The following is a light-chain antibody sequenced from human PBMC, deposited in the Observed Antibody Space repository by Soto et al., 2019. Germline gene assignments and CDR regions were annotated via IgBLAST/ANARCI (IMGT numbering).Light chain of an antibody. V-gene: IGKV3-15*01. Sequence: EVVMTQSPATLSVSPGERATLSCRASQSVSNNLAWYQQKPGQAPRLLFHAASPRAIGIPARFSGSGSGTEFTLTISSLQSEDFAVYYCQQYNNWPQAFGQGTKVDI. CDR3: QQYNNWPQA. CDR1: QSVSNN. CDR2: AAS. J-gene: IGKJ1*01.